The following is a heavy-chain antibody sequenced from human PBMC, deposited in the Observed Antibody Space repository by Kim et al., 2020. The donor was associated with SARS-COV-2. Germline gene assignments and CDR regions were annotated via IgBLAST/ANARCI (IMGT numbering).Heavy chain of an antibody. V-gene: IGHV3-30*18. CDR3: AKDQARFDILTGLDY. J-gene: IGHJ4*02. Sequence: GGSLRLSCATFGFTFSTYAMHWVRQAPGKGLEYVALISYDGSKTYYGDSVKGRFTISRDNSKNTLSLQMNSLRAEDTAVYYCAKDQARFDILTGLDYWGQGTMVAVSS. D-gene: IGHD3-9*01. CDR1: GFTFSTYA. CDR2: ISYDGSKT.